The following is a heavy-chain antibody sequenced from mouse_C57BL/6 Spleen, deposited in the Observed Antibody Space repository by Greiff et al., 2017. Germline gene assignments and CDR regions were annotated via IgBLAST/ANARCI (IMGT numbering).Heavy chain of an antibody. CDR1: GFTFSSYG. CDR2: ISSGGSYT. J-gene: IGHJ4*01. Sequence: DVHLVESGGDLVKPGGSLKLSCAASGFTFSSYGMSWVRQTPDKRLEWVATISSGGSYTYYPDSVKGRFTISRDNAKNTLYLQMSSLKSEDTAMYYCARPTDYWGQGTSVTVSS. CDR3: ARPTDY. V-gene: IGHV5-6*01.